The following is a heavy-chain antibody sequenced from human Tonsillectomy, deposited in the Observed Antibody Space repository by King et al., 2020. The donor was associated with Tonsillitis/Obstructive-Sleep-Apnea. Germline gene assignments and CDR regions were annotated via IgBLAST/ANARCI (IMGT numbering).Heavy chain of an antibody. D-gene: IGHD2-2*01. J-gene: IGHJ6*03. CDR3: VKADIVIVPADQYFYYYMYV. V-gene: IGHV3-9*01. CDR1: GFTLDDYA. Sequence: VQLVESGGGLVQPGRSLRLSCAASGFTLDDYAMHWVRQAPGKGLEWVSGISWNSGNIGYADSVKGRFTISRDNAKNSLYLQMNSLRAQDTALYYCVKADIVIVPADQYFYYYMYVWGKGTTVTVSS. CDR2: ISWNSGNI.